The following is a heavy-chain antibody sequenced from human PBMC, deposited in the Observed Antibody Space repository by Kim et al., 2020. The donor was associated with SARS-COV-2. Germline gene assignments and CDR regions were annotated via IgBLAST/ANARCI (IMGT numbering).Heavy chain of an antibody. J-gene: IGHJ3*02. D-gene: IGHD3-9*01. CDR1: GFTFSSYA. CDR3: AKGWVDILTGDQEDDAFDI. V-gene: IGHV3-23*01. CDR2: ISGSGGST. Sequence: GGSLRLSCAASGFTFSSYAMSWVRQAPGKGLEWVSAISGSGGSTYYADSVKGRFTISRDNSKNTLYLQMNSLRAEDTAVYYCAKGWVDILTGDQEDDAFDIWGQGTMVTVSS.